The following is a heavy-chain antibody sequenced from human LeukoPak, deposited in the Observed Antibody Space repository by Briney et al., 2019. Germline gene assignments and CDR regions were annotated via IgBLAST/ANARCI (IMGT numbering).Heavy chain of an antibody. CDR3: ARALSGTYGLFQH. D-gene: IGHD1-26*01. CDR2: IYYSGST. V-gene: IGHV4-59*01. CDR1: GGSISNNY. J-gene: IGHJ1*01. Sequence: PSETLSLTCTVSGGSISNNYWSWIRQPPGKGLEWIGYIYYSGSTYYNPSLKSRVTISVDTSKNQFSLNLNSVTAADTAVYYCARALSGTYGLFQHWGQGTLVTVSS.